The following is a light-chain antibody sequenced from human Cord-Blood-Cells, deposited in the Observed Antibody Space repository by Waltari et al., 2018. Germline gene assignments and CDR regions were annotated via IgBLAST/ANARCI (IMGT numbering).Light chain of an antibody. CDR1: SSDVRGYNY. J-gene: IGLJ2*01. CDR2: DVS. V-gene: IGLV2-14*01. CDR3: SSYTSSSTRDVV. Sequence: QSALTQPASVSGSPGQSITISCTGTSSDVRGYNYVSWYQQHPGKAPKLMIYDVSNRPSGVSNRFAGSKSGNTASLTISGLQAEDEADYYCSSYTSSSTRDVVFGGGTKLTVL.